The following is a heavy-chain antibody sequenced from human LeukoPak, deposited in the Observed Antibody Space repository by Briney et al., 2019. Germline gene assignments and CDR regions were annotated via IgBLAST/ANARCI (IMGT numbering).Heavy chain of an antibody. J-gene: IGHJ4*02. Sequence: GGSLRLSCAASGFTFSSCAMSWVRQAPGMGLEWVSGISGSGISTYYADSVKGQFTISRDNSNNTLYLQMNTLSAEDTAVYYCAKSPVYYGSGSQYYFDYWGRGTLVTVSS. CDR2: ISGSGIST. V-gene: IGHV3-23*01. CDR3: AKSPVYYGSGSQYYFDY. D-gene: IGHD3-10*01. CDR1: GFTFSSCA.